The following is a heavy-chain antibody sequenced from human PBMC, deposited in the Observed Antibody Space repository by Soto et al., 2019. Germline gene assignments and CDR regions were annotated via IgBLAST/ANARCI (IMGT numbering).Heavy chain of an antibody. V-gene: IGHV1-18*01. Sequence: QVQLVQSGAEVKKPGASVKVSCKASGYTFTSYGVSWVRQAPGQGLEWMGWISAYNGNTKYAQKLQGRVTMTTDTSTNTAYMDLRSLRSNDTAVYYCARDSPPVDYWGQGTLVTVSS. J-gene: IGHJ4*02. CDR1: GYTFTSYG. CDR3: ARDSPPVDY. CDR2: ISAYNGNT.